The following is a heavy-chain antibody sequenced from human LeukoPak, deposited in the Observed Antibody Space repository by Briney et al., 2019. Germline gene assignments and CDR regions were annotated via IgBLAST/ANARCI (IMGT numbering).Heavy chain of an antibody. V-gene: IGHV3-73*01. CDR1: GFTFSGSA. Sequence: GESLRLSCAAAGFTFSGSAMHWVRQASGKGLEWVGRIRSKANSYATAYAASVKGRFTISRDDSKNTAYLQMNSLKTEDSAVYYGTSPGNRGQGTLVTVSS. CDR2: IRSKANSYAT. CDR3: TSPGN. D-gene: IGHD4-23*01. J-gene: IGHJ4*02.